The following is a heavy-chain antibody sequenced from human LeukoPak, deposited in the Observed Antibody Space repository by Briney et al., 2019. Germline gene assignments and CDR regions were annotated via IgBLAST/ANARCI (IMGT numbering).Heavy chain of an antibody. Sequence: ASVKVSCKASGYTFTSYDINWVRQATGQGLEWMGWMNPNSGNTGYAQKFQGRVTMTRSTSISTAYMELSSLRSEDTAVYYCASLPYCSSTSCYGLAFDIWGQGTMVTVSS. CDR1: GYTFTSYD. D-gene: IGHD2-2*01. CDR2: MNPNSGNT. J-gene: IGHJ3*02. CDR3: ASLPYCSSTSCYGLAFDI. V-gene: IGHV1-8*01.